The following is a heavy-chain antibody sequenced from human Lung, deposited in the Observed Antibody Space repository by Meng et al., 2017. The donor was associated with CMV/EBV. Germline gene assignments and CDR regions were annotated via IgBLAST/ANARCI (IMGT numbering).Heavy chain of an antibody. Sequence: EVQLFELGGGLVQPGGSLRRSCVASGFTFSSYALTWVRQAPGKGLEWVSGISGNGGTTYYADSVKGRFTISRDNSKSTLYLQMNSLRGDDTAVYYCAGGYWGPGTLVTVSS. CDR3: AGGY. J-gene: IGHJ4*02. CDR2: ISGNGGTT. CDR1: GFTFSSYA. D-gene: IGHD3-16*01. V-gene: IGHV3-23*01.